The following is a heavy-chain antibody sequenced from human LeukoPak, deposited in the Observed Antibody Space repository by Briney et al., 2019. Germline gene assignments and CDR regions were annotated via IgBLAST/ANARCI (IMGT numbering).Heavy chain of an antibody. CDR3: ARDGRITGNLADY. J-gene: IGHJ4*02. Sequence: GASVTVSFKASGGTFIIYAISWVRQAPGQGVEWMGGIIPIFGTANYAQKFQGRDTITTDESTSTAYMELSSLRSEDTAVYYCARDGRITGNLADYWGQGTLVTVSS. D-gene: IGHD1-20*01. V-gene: IGHV1-69*05. CDR1: GGTFIIYA. CDR2: IIPIFGTA.